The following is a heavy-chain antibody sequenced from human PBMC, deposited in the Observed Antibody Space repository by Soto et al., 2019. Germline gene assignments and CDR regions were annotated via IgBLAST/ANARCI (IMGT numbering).Heavy chain of an antibody. V-gene: IGHV3-23*01. D-gene: IGHD3-9*01. CDR1: GFTLSTYA. Sequence: PGGSLRLSCVASGFTLSTYAMSWVRQAPGKGLEWVSGITGSGGSTYYADSVKGRFTISRDNAKNTLFLQMNSLRVEDTAVYYCARGKYYDVSTGYSTFDPWGQGVPVTVSS. CDR3: ARGKYYDVSTGYSTFDP. CDR2: ITGSGGST. J-gene: IGHJ5*02.